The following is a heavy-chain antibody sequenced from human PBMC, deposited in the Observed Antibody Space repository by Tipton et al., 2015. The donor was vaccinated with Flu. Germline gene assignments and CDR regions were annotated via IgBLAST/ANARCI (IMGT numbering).Heavy chain of an antibody. J-gene: IGHJ2*01. CDR1: GYTFSSYE. V-gene: IGHV1-8*01. CDR2: MNPNSGNT. D-gene: IGHD1-1*01. Sequence: QVQLVQSGAEVKKPGASVKVSCKASGYTFSSYEINWVRQATGQGLEWMGWMNPNSGNTGYAQKFQGRVTMTRNTSISTAYMELTSLTSEDTAAYYCARNRQQSRYFDLWGRGTLVTVSS. CDR3: ARNRQQSRYFDL.